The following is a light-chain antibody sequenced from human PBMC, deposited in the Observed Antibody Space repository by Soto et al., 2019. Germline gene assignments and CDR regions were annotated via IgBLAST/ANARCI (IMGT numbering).Light chain of an antibody. CDR2: GAS. CDR1: QSVSNNY. J-gene: IGKJ1*01. CDR3: QQYGTSPRM. V-gene: IGKV3-20*01. Sequence: DIVLTQSPGTLSLSPGDTAALSCRASQSVSNNYLAWYQQKPGQAPRLLIYGASSRATGIPDRFSGSASGTDFTLTISRLEPEDFAVYYCQQYGTSPRMFGQGTKVEIK.